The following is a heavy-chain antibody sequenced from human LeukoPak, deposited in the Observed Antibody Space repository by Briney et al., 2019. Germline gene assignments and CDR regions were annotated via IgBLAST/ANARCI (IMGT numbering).Heavy chain of an antibody. CDR3: AKSYNGYESKPDY. CDR1: GFTFSSYG. J-gene: IGHJ4*02. CDR2: ISYDGSNK. V-gene: IGHV3-33*05. D-gene: IGHD5-12*01. Sequence: QPGRSLRLSCAASGFTFSSYGMHWVRQAPGKGLEWVAVISYDGSNKYYADSVKGRLTISRDNSKITLYLQMNSLRAEDTAVYYCAKSYNGYESKPDYWGQGTLVTVSS.